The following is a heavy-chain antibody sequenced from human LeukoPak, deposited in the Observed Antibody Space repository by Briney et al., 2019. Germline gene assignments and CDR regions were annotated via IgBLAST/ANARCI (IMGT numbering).Heavy chain of an antibody. V-gene: IGHV4-34*01. Sequence: SETLSLTCAVYGGSFSGYYWSWIRQPPGKGLEWIGEINHSGSTNYNPSLKSRVTISVDTSKNQFSLKLSSVTAADTAVYYCARGGVRFLRGFDPWGQGTLVTVSS. D-gene: IGHD3-3*01. CDR1: GGSFSGYY. J-gene: IGHJ5*02. CDR2: INHSGST. CDR3: ARGGVRFLRGFDP.